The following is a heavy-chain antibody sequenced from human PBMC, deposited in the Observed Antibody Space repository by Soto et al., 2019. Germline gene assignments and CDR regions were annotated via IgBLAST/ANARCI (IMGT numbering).Heavy chain of an antibody. CDR3: ARGGSVVGDFTPLYYYYYGMDV. J-gene: IGHJ6*02. CDR1: GFTFSSYS. V-gene: IGHV3-48*02. CDR2: ISSSSSTI. Sequence: GGSLRLSCAASGFTFSSYSMNWVRQAPGKGLEWVSYISSSSSTIYYADSVKGRFTISRDNAKNSLYLQMNSLRDEDTAVYYCARGGSVVGDFTPLYYYYYGMDVWGQGTTVTVSS. D-gene: IGHD4-17*01.